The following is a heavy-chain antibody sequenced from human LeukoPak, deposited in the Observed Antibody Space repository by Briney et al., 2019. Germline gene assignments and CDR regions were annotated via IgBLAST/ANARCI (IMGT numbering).Heavy chain of an antibody. D-gene: IGHD3-22*01. CDR1: GFTFSSYS. Sequence: PGGSLRLSCAASGFTFSSYSMNWVRQAPGKGLEWVSSISSSSSYVYYADSVKGRFTISRDNSKNTLYLQMNSLRAEDTAVYYCAKTSGYPYHLDYWGQGTLVTVSS. CDR2: ISSSSSYV. CDR3: AKTSGYPYHLDY. J-gene: IGHJ4*02. V-gene: IGHV3-21*04.